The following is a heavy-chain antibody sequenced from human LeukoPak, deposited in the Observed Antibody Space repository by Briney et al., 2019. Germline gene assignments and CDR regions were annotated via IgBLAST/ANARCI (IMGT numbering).Heavy chain of an antibody. CDR1: GFTFSRYT. D-gene: IGHD3-22*01. Sequence: GRSLRLSCAASGFTFSRYTMPWVRRAPGKGLEGGAVISYDGSNKYYADSVKGRFTISRDNSKNTLYLQMNSLRAEDTAVYFCACEENSSGYSFDYWGQGTRVTVSS. CDR3: ACEENSSGYSFDY. V-gene: IGHV3-30-3*01. J-gene: IGHJ4*02. CDR2: ISYDGSNK.